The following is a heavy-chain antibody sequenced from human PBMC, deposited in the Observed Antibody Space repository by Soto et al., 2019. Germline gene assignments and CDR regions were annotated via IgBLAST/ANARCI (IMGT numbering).Heavy chain of an antibody. CDR2: IYHSGGT. D-gene: IGHD2-2*01. CDR1: GGSISSSNW. V-gene: IGHV4-4*02. CDR3: ARVEDIVVVPAATGGWFDP. Sequence: QVQLQESGPGLVKPSGTLSLTCAVSGGSISSSNWWCWVRQPPGKGLEWIGEIYHSGGTNYNPSLMSRVTISVDKSKNQLSLTLSSVTAADTAVYYCARVEDIVVVPAATGGWFDPWGQGPLVTVSS. J-gene: IGHJ5*02.